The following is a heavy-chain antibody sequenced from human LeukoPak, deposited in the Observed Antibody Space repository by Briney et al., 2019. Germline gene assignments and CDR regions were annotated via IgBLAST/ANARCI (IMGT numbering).Heavy chain of an antibody. CDR3: ARDLSIYSTVPIDY. CDR1: GYTFTGYY. V-gene: IGHV1-2*02. J-gene: IGHJ4*02. CDR2: INPNSGGT. Sequence: GASVKVSCKASGYTFTGYYMHWVRQAPGQGLEWMGWINPNSGGTNYAQKFQGRVTMTRDTSISTAYMELSRLRSDDTAVYYCARDLSIYSTVPIDYWGQGTLVTVSS. D-gene: IGHD4-11*01.